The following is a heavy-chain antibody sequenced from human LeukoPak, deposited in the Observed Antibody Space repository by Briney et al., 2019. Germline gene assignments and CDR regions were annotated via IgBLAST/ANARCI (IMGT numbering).Heavy chain of an antibody. Sequence: SETLSLTCDVYGGSFSGGSFSGYYWSWIRQPPGKGLEWIGEINHRGSTNYNPSLKSRVTMSVDTSKNQFSLTLSSVTAADTAVYYCARVGGDRKVDVNFYYHYMDVWGKGTTVTVSS. V-gene: IGHV4-34*01. J-gene: IGHJ6*03. CDR2: INHRGST. CDR3: ARVGGDRKVDVNFYYHYMDV. CDR1: GGSFSGGSFSGYY. D-gene: IGHD3-10*01.